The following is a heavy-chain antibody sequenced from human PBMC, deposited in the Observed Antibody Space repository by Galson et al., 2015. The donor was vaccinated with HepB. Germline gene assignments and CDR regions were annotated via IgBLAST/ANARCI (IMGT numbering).Heavy chain of an antibody. D-gene: IGHD2-8*01. CDR1: GFTFSSYA. CDR3: AKDMDRGILYTTSALDY. V-gene: IGHV3-23*01. J-gene: IGHJ4*02. CDR2: ISGSGGST. Sequence: SLRLSCAASGFTFSSYAMSWVRQAPGKGLEWVSAISGSGGSTYYADSVKGRFTISRDNSKNTLYLQMNSLRAEDTAVYYCAKDMDRGILYTTSALDYWGQGTLVTVSS.